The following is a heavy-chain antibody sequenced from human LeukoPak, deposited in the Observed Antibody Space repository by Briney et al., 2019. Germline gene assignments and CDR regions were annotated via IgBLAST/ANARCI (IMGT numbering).Heavy chain of an antibody. CDR2: INPNSGGT. CDR1: GYTFTGYY. CDR3: ARSPPFKARGGLIFDY. Sequence: ASVKVSCKASGYTFTGYYMHWVRQAPGQGLEWMGWINPNSGGTNYAQKFQGRVTMTRDTSISTAYMELSRLRSDDTAVYYCARSPPFKARGGLIFDYWGQGTLVSVSS. D-gene: IGHD5-12*01. J-gene: IGHJ4*02. V-gene: IGHV1-2*02.